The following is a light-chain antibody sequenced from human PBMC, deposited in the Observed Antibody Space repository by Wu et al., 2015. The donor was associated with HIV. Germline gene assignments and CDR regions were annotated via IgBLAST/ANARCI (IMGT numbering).Light chain of an antibody. CDR1: QSVGSW. V-gene: IGKV1-5*03. Sequence: DIQMTQPPSTLSASVGDRVNITCRAGQSVGSWLAWYQQTPGKAPKHLVYKASSLESGVPSRFSGSGSGTEFTLTVSSLQPDDFGTYYCQQYYTYPYTFGQGTKLEIK. J-gene: IGKJ2*01. CDR2: KAS. CDR3: QQYYTYPYT.